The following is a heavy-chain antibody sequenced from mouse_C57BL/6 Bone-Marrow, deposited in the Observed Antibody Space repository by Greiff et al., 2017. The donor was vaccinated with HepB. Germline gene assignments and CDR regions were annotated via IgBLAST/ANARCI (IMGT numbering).Heavy chain of an antibody. D-gene: IGHD2-1*01. Sequence: DVHLVESGGGLVKPGGSLKLSCAASGFTFSDYGMHWVRQAPEKGLEWVAYISSGSSTIYYADTVKGRFTISRDNAKNTLFLQMTSLRSEDTAMYYCARDGNYLPAMDYWGQGTSVTVSS. CDR2: ISSGSSTI. CDR3: ARDGNYLPAMDY. CDR1: GFTFSDYG. J-gene: IGHJ4*01. V-gene: IGHV5-17*01.